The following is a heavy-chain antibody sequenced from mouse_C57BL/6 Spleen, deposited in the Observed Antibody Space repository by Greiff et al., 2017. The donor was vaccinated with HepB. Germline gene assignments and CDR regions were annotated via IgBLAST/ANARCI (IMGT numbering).Heavy chain of an antibody. V-gene: IGHV5-9-1*02. CDR2: ISSGGDYI. D-gene: IGHD2-3*01. Sequence: EVKLVESGEGLVKPGGSLKLSCAASGFTFSSYAMSWVRQTPEKRLEWVAYISSGGDYIYYADTVKGRFTISRDNARNTLYLQMSSLKSEDTAMYYCTRDGYYENFDYWGQGTTLTVSS. CDR3: TRDGYYENFDY. J-gene: IGHJ2*01. CDR1: GFTFSSYA.